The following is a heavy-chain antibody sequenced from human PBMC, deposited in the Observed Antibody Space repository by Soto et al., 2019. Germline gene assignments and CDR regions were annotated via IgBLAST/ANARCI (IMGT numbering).Heavy chain of an antibody. Sequence: GGSLRLSCAASGFTFKNAWKNWVRQATGKGLEWVGRIKTKTYGGTTHYVAPVKGRFTISRDDSKTTVYLQMNSLKTDDTAVYYCITEINCGGDCYSFYWGQGTLVTVSS. V-gene: IGHV3-15*07. J-gene: IGHJ4*02. CDR3: ITEINCGGDCYSFY. CDR1: GFTFKNAW. D-gene: IGHD2-21*02. CDR2: IKTKTYGGTT.